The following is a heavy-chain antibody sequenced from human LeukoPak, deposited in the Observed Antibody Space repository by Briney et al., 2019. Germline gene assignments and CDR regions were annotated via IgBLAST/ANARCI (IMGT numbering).Heavy chain of an antibody. Sequence: PSETLSLTCTVSGDSIITTSYYWGWVRQPPGKGLEWIAGIYYSGTTYYNPSLESRVTISIDTSKSQLSLKLTSVTAADTALCYCVRHRIDWSYVGHVDYWGQGTLVTVSS. V-gene: IGHV4-39*01. CDR3: VRHRIDWSYVGHVDY. CDR2: IYYSGTT. D-gene: IGHD3-9*01. CDR1: GDSIITTSYY. J-gene: IGHJ4*02.